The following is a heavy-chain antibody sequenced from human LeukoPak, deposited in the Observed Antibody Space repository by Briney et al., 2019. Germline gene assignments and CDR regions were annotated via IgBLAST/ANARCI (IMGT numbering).Heavy chain of an antibody. CDR2: ISYDGSNK. J-gene: IGHJ4*02. CDR3: ASGPDMVRGIPDY. Sequence: PGRSLRLSCAASGFTFSSYAMHWVRQAPGKGLEWVAVISYDGSNKYYADSVKGRFTISRDNAKNSLYLQMNSLRAEDTAVYYCASGPDMVRGIPDYWGQGTLVTVSS. D-gene: IGHD3-10*01. V-gene: IGHV3-30*04. CDR1: GFTFSSYA.